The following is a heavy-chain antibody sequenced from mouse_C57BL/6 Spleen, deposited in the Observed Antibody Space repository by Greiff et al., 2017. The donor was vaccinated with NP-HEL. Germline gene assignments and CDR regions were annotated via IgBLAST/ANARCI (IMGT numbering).Heavy chain of an antibody. CDR1: GYTFTSYW. Sequence: QVQLQQPGAELVKPGASVKMSCKASGYTFTSYWITWVKQRPGQGLEWIGDIYPGSGSTNYNEKFKSKATLTVDTSSSTAYMQRSSLTSEDSAVYYCARSPTTVVATDWYFDVWGTGTTVTVSS. CDR2: IYPGSGST. J-gene: IGHJ1*03. CDR3: ARSPTTVVATDWYFDV. V-gene: IGHV1-55*01. D-gene: IGHD1-1*01.